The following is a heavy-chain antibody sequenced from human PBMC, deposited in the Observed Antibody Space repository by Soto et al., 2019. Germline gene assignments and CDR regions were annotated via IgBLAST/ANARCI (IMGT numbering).Heavy chain of an antibody. D-gene: IGHD4-17*01. Sequence: ASVKVSCKASGYTFINYYMHWVRQAPGQGLEWMGIINPSGGSTSYAQKFQGRVTMTRDTSTSTVYMELSSLRSEDTAVYYCASTTVTGNWFDPWGQGTLVTVSS. CDR2: INPSGGST. V-gene: IGHV1-46*01. CDR3: ASTTVTGNWFDP. CDR1: GYTFINYY. J-gene: IGHJ5*02.